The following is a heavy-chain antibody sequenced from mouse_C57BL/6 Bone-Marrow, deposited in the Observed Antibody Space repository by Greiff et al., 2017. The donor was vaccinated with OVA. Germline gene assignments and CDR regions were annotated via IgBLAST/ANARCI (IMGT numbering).Heavy chain of an antibody. CDR2: IFPGSGST. CDR1: GYTFTDYY. V-gene: IGHV1-75*01. CDR3: ARRAYYYGSSYEYFDV. Sequence: QVQLQQSGPELVKPGASVKISCKASGYTFTDYYLNWVKQRPGQGLEWIGWIFPGSGSTYYNEKFKGKATLTVEKFSSTAYMLLSSLTSEDSAVYFCARRAYYYGSSYEYFDVWGTGTTVTVSS. D-gene: IGHD1-1*01. J-gene: IGHJ1*03.